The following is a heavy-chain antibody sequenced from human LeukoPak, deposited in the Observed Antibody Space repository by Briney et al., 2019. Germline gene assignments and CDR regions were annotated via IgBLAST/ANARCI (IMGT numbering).Heavy chain of an antibody. CDR2: VFYSGSM. D-gene: IGHD4-17*01. J-gene: IGHJ4*02. CDR3: ARQTTVISFDY. Sequence: SQTLSLTCTVSGGSISSGDYYWTWIRQPPGKGLEWMGYVFYSGSMYYNPSLKSRLTISVDTSKNQFSLKLRSVTAADTAVYYCARQTTVISFDYWGQGALVTVSS. CDR1: GGSISSGDYY. V-gene: IGHV4-30-4*01.